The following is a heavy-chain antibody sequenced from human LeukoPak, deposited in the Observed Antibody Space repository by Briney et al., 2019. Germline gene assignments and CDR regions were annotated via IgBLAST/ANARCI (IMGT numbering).Heavy chain of an antibody. Sequence: ASVNVSFKASGYTFTVYYMHWVRQAPGQGLEWMGRINPNSGGTNYAQKFQGRVTMTRDTSISTAYMELSRLRSDDTAVYYCARDLMGALYYYGMDVWGQGTTVTVSS. J-gene: IGHJ6*02. CDR1: GYTFTVYY. CDR2: INPNSGGT. V-gene: IGHV1-2*06. D-gene: IGHD1-26*01. CDR3: ARDLMGALYYYGMDV.